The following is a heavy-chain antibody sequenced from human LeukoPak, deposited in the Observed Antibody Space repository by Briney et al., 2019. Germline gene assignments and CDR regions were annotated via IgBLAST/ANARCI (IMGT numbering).Heavy chain of an antibody. V-gene: IGHV4-61*01. Sequence: SETLSLTCTVSGGSVSSGSYCWSWIRQPPGKGLEWIGYIYYSGSTNYTPSLKSRVTISDDTSKNQFSLKLSSVTAADTAVYYCARSPPYCGGDCYSWGHWGQGTLVTVSS. CDR1: GGSVSSGSYC. D-gene: IGHD2-21*01. CDR2: IYYSGST. CDR3: ARSPPYCGGDCYSWGH. J-gene: IGHJ4*02.